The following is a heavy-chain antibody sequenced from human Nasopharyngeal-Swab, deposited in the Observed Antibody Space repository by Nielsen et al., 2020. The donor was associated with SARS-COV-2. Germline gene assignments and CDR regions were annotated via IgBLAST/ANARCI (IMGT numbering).Heavy chain of an antibody. J-gene: IGHJ3*02. CDR2: IYYGGST. D-gene: IGHD1-26*01. CDR1: GGSTSSISYS. V-gene: IGHV4-39*01. Sequence: SNLLTPPFTLLGGSTSSISYSWCCIRQPPGKGLEWIGSIYYGGSTYYNPSLTSPVTISVDTSKNQFSLKLSSVTAADTAVYYCARHSGSFLTWEHAFDIWGQGTMVTVSS. CDR3: ARHSGSFLTWEHAFDI.